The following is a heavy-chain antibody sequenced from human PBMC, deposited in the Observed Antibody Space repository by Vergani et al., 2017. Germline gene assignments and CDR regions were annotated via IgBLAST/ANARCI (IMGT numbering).Heavy chain of an antibody. CDR2: ITSDGSSS. CDR1: GFTFTTYW. D-gene: IGHD2-21*01. J-gene: IGHJ4*02. Sequence: EVQLVESGGGLVQPGGSLRLSCEAIGFTFTTYWMHWVRQAPGKGLEWVSRITSDGSSSTSTDSVKGRFTISRDNATNTLYLQMSSLRTEDTAIYYCTRGAYSGIQIGSYFDLWGQGTLVTVSS. V-gene: IGHV3-74*01. CDR3: TRGAYSGIQIGSYFDL.